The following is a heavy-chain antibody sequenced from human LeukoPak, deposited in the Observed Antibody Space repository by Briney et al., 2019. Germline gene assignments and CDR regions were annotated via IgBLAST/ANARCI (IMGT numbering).Heavy chain of an antibody. Sequence: SSETLSLTCAVYGGSFSGYYWSWIRQPPGKGLEWIGEINHSGSTNYNPSLKSRVTISVDTSKNQFSLKLSSVTAADTAVYYCARGGYSSSWSSQMIKYYYYYYMDVWGKGTTVTVSS. CDR1: GGSFSGYY. D-gene: IGHD6-13*01. V-gene: IGHV4-34*01. J-gene: IGHJ6*03. CDR3: ARGGYSSSWSSQMIKYYYYYYMDV. CDR2: INHSGST.